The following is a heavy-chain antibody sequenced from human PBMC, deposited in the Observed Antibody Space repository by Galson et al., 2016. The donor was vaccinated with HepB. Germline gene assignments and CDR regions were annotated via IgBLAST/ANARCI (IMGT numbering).Heavy chain of an antibody. CDR2: IYYSGST. CDR1: GGSISSGDYY. V-gene: IGHV4-31*03. CDR3: ARTSTYYDILTGYSAYFFDY. Sequence: TLSLTCTVSGGSISSGDYYWSWIRQHPGKGLEWIGYIYYSGSTYYNPSLKSRVTISVDTSKNQFSLKLSSVTAADTAVYYCARTSTYYDILTGYSAYFFDYWGQGTLVTVSS. D-gene: IGHD3-9*01. J-gene: IGHJ4*02.